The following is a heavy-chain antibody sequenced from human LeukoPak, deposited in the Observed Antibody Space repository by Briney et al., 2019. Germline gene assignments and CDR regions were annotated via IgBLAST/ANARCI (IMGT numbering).Heavy chain of an antibody. J-gene: IGHJ4*02. Sequence: ASVKVSCKASGYTFSSYGLTWVRQAPGQGLEWMGWISTYDGNTMYAQKVQGRVTMTTDTSTSTAYMELRSLRSDDTAVYYCARDGGSWYQDYWGQGTLVTVPS. CDR2: ISTYDGNT. V-gene: IGHV1-18*01. D-gene: IGHD6-13*01. CDR1: GYTFSSYG. CDR3: ARDGGSWYQDY.